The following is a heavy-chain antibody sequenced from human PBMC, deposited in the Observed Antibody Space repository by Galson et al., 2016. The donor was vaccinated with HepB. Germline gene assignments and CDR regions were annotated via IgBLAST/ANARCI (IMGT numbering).Heavy chain of an antibody. CDR1: GYMFTTYW. Sequence: QSGAEVKKPGESLRISCEGSGYMFTTYWISWVRQMPGKGLEWMGRIDPSDSYTNYSPSFQGHVTISTDKSISTAYLQRNSLKASDTAIYYCARHGGAYYYHGMDVWGQGATVTVSS. J-gene: IGHJ6*02. CDR2: IDPSDSYT. V-gene: IGHV5-10-1*01. D-gene: IGHD2-21*01. CDR3: ARHGGAYYYHGMDV.